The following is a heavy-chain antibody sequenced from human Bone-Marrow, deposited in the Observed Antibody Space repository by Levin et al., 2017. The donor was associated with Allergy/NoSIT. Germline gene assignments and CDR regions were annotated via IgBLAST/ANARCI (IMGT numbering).Heavy chain of an antibody. CDR1: GDSVSSNSAA. Sequence: LRLSCAISGDSVSSNSAAWNWIRQSPSRGLEWLAVTRYRSKWYNDYAVSVKSRITINPDTSKNQFSLQLRSMSPEDSAVYFCARGANRAVDYWGQGTLVTVSS. D-gene: IGHD2/OR15-2a*01. V-gene: IGHV6-1*01. J-gene: IGHJ4*02. CDR2: TRYRSKWYN. CDR3: ARGANRAVDY.